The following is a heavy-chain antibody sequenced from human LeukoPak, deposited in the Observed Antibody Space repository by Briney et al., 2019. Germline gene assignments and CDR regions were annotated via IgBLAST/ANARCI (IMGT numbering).Heavy chain of an antibody. Sequence: SVKLSCKASGGTFSSYAISWVRQAPGQGLEWMGGIIPIFGTANYAQKFQGRATITADNSTSTASMELSSLRSEDTAVYYCAREGSGYDYYYYGMDVWGKGTTVTVSS. J-gene: IGHJ6*04. V-gene: IGHV1-69*06. D-gene: IGHD5-12*01. CDR3: AREGSGYDYYYYGMDV. CDR2: IIPIFGTA. CDR1: GGTFSSYA.